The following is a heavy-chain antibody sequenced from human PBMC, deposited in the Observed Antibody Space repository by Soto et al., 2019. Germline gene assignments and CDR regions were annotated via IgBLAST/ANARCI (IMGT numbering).Heavy chain of an antibody. J-gene: IGHJ6*02. CDR3: RRSSRYSTDV. Sequence: PSETLSLTCTVSGGPFSRGGYYWSWIRQHPGKGLECIGYIFYTGSTYYNPTLKSRVTMSVDTSKRQFSLNLSSVTAADTAVYYCRRSSRYSTDVWGQGTTVTVSS. CDR1: GGPFSRGGYY. CDR2: IFYTGST. V-gene: IGHV4-31*03. D-gene: IGHD6-13*01.